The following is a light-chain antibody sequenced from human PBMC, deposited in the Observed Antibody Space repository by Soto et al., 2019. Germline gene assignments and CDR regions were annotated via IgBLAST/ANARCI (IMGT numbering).Light chain of an antibody. CDR1: QGISSY. CDR3: QQYYSYPIT. J-gene: IGKJ5*01. V-gene: IGKV1-8*01. CDR2: AAS. Sequence: AIRMTQSPSSFSASTGDRVTITCRASQGISSYLAWYQQKPAKAPKLLIYAASTLQSGVPSRFSGSGSGTDFTLTISCLQSEDFATYYCQQYYSYPITFGQGTRLEIK.